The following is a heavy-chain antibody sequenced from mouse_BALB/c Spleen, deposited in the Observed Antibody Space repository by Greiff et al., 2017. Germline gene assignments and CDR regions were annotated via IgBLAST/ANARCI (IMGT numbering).Heavy chain of an antibody. CDR2: INPSNGRT. CDR3: ARSYYGNYGFAY. Sequence: VKLVESGAELVKPGASVKLSCKASGYTFTSYWMHWVKQRPGQGLEWIGEINPSNGRTNYNEKFKSKATLTVDKSSSTAYMQLSSLTSEDSAVYYCARSYYGNYGFAYWGQGTLVTVSA. D-gene: IGHD2-10*01. J-gene: IGHJ3*01. V-gene: IGHV1S81*02. CDR1: GYTFTSYW.